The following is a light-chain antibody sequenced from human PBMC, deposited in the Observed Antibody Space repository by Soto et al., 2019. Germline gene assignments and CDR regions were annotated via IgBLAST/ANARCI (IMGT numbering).Light chain of an antibody. Sequence: ETMMTQSPDTLSVSLGERATLSCRASQSVSSTYLAWYQQKPGQAPRLLIYGASSRATGIPDRFSGSWSVINFSLTSCRLVPYDFPLHYCQLYCSPPWSFGQVT. CDR2: GAS. J-gene: IGKJ1*01. CDR1: QSVSSTY. CDR3: QLYCSPPWS. V-gene: IGKV3-20*01.